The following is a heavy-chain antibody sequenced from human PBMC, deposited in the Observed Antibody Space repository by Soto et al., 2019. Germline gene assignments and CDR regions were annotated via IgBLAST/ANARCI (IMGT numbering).Heavy chain of an antibody. J-gene: IGHJ4*02. CDR2: ISGSGSST. D-gene: IGHD7-27*01. Sequence: EVQLLESGGGLVEPGGSRRLSCAASGFTFSSYTMSWVRQAPGKGLEWVSTISGSGSSTYSADSVKGRFTISRDNSKNSLYLQPNSLRDDYTSICYCAKAWGIDYWGQGTLVTFSS. CDR1: GFTFSSYT. CDR3: AKAWGIDY. V-gene: IGHV3-23*01.